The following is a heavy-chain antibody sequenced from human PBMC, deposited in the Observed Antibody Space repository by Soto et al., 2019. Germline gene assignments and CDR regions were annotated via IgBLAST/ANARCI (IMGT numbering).Heavy chain of an antibody. CDR1: GFTFSSYG. CDR2: ISYDGSNK. Sequence: QVQLVESGGGVVQPGRSLRLSCAASGFTFSSYGMHWVRQAPGKGLEWVAVISYDGSNKYYADSVKGRFTISRDNSKNKLYLQMNSLRAEDTAVYYCAKDGSITGTIRGFDYWGQGTLVTVSS. V-gene: IGHV3-30*18. CDR3: AKDGSITGTIRGFDY. J-gene: IGHJ4*02. D-gene: IGHD1-20*01.